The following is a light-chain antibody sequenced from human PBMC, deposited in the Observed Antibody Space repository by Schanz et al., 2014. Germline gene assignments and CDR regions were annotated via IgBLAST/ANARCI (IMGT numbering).Light chain of an antibody. Sequence: QSALTQPASVSGSPGQSITISCNGTSSDVASYNYVSWYQHHPGKAPKLMIYGVSFRPSGVSNRFSGSKSGNTASLTISGLQAEDEADYYCSSYSSSFSYVFATGTKLTVL. J-gene: IGLJ1*01. CDR1: SSDVASYNY. CDR3: SSYSSSFSYV. V-gene: IGLV2-14*03. CDR2: GVS.